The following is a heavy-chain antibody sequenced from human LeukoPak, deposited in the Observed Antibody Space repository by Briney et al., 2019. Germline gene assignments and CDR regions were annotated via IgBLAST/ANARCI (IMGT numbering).Heavy chain of an antibody. Sequence: SETLSLTCTVSGGSIKSFYWSWIRQPAGKGLEWVGRVFSRGTTNYNPSLKSRVTVSPDTSKNQFSLKLSSVTAADTAVYYCARGRYDDLTGHLARLDVWGQGTTVIVSS. V-gene: IGHV4-4*07. D-gene: IGHD3-9*01. J-gene: IGHJ6*02. CDR3: ARGRYDDLTGHLARLDV. CDR1: GGSIKSFY. CDR2: VFSRGTT.